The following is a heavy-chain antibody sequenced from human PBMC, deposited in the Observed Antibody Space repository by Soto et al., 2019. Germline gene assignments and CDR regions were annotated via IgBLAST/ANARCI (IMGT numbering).Heavy chain of an antibody. Sequence: EVQLLESGGGLVQPGGSLRLSCAASGFAFSSYAMSWVRQAPGKGLEWVSAISGSGGSTYYADSVKGRFTISRDNSKNPLYLQMNSLRAEDTAVYYCAKDLSYINMIVVVGDFDYWGQGTLVTVSS. CDR1: GFAFSSYA. CDR2: ISGSGGST. CDR3: AKDLSYINMIVVVGDFDY. V-gene: IGHV3-23*01. J-gene: IGHJ4*02. D-gene: IGHD3-22*01.